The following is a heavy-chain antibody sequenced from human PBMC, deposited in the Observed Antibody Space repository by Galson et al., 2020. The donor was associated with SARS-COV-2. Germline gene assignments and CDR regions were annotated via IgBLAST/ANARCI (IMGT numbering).Heavy chain of an antibody. CDR3: ARDLPNYYDSSGHPHYYYGMDV. CDR2: INPSGGST. J-gene: IGHJ6*02. Sequence: ASVKVSCKASGYTFTSHYMHWVRQAPGQGLEWMGIINPSGGSTSYAQKFQGRVTMTRDTSTSTVYMELGSLRSEDTAVYYCARDLPNYYDSSGHPHYYYGMDVWGQGTTVTVSS. V-gene: IGHV1-46*03. D-gene: IGHD3-22*01. CDR1: GYTFTSHY.